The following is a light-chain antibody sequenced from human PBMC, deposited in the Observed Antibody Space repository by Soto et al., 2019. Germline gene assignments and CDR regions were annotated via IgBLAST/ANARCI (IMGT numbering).Light chain of an antibody. CDR3: AAWSYGRRRQV. CDR2: RNN. V-gene: IGLV1-47*01. CDR1: SSNIGSNY. Sequence: QSVLTQPPSASGTPGQRVTISCSGSSSNIGSNYVYWYQQLPGTAPKLLIYRNNQRPSGVPDRFPGSKSSTGASPAITVLGSEDEADYDYAAWSYGRRRQVFGTGTKLTVL. J-gene: IGLJ1*01.